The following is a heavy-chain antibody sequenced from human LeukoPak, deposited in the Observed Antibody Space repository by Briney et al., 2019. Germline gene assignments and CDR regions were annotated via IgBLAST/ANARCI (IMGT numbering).Heavy chain of an antibody. CDR2: IIPIFGTA. V-gene: IGHV1-69*13. CDR3: ARDTVVVPAPVLSGGMGV. D-gene: IGHD2-2*01. J-gene: IGHJ6*02. Sequence: ASVKVSCKASGGTFSSYAISWVRQAPGQGLEWMGGIIPIFGTANYAQKFQGRVTITADESTSTAYMELSSLRSEDTAVYYCARDTVVVPAPVLSGGMGVWGQGTTVTVSS. CDR1: GGTFSSYA.